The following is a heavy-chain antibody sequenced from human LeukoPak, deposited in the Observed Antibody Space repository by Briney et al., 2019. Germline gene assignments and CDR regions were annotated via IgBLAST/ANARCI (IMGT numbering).Heavy chain of an antibody. V-gene: IGHV1-24*01. CDR1: GYTLTDLS. D-gene: IGHD5-24*01. CDR3: ARVRSGDGYKHPYDY. J-gene: IGHJ4*02. CDR2: FDPEDGET. Sequence: ASVKVSCKVSGYTLTDLSMHWVRQAPGKGLEWMGGFDPEDGETIYAQKFQGRVTMTRDTSISTAYMELSRLRSDDTAVYYCARVRSGDGYKHPYDYWGQGTLVTVSS.